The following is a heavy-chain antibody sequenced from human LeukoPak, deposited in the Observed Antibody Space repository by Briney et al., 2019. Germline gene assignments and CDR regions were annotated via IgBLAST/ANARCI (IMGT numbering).Heavy chain of an antibody. CDR2: IYSRRST. Sequence: SETLSLTCTVSGGSLSSYYWSWIRQPPGKGLEWIGYIYSRRSTNYNPSLKSRVTISVDTSKNQFSLKLSSVTAADTAVYYCAGEFLTGPYYFDYWGQGTLVTVSS. CDR1: GGSLSSYY. CDR3: AGEFLTGPYYFDY. J-gene: IGHJ4*02. D-gene: IGHD1-14*01. V-gene: IGHV4-59*01.